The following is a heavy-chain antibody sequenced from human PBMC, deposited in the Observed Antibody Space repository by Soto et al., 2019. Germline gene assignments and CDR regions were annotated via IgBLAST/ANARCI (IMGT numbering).Heavy chain of an antibody. Sequence: GSLRLSCAASGFTFGSYWMSWVRQAPGTGLVWVSRIDSDGSCTTYADSVKGRFTTSRDNAKNTLYLQMSSLRVEDTAVYYCARGRHYGMDVWGQGTTVTVSS. CDR2: IDSDGSCT. V-gene: IGHV3-74*01. J-gene: IGHJ6*02. CDR1: GFTFGSYW. CDR3: ARGRHYGMDV.